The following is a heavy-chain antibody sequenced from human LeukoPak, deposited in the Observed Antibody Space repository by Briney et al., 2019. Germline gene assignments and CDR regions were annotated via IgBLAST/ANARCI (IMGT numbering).Heavy chain of an antibody. Sequence: SQTLSLTCTVSGGSISSGSYYWSWIRQPAGKGLEWIGRIYTSGSTNYNPSLKSRVTISVDTSKNQFSLKLSSVTAADTAVYYCARGTEWELYFDYWGQGTLVTVSS. D-gene: IGHD1-26*01. CDR1: GGSISSGSYY. CDR2: IYTSGST. V-gene: IGHV4-61*02. J-gene: IGHJ4*02. CDR3: ARGTEWELYFDY.